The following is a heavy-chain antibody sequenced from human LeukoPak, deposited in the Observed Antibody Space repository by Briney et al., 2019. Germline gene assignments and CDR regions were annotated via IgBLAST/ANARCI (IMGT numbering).Heavy chain of an antibody. J-gene: IGHJ4*02. CDR1: GGSISSGGYS. CDR3: ARNNVVFPDY. V-gene: IGHV4-30-2*01. Sequence: SETLSLTCAVSGGSISSGGYSWSWIRQPPGKGLEWIGYIYHSGSTYYNPSLKSRVTISVDRSKSQFSLKLSSVTAADTAVYYCARNNVVFPDYWGQGTLVTVFS. CDR2: IYHSGST. D-gene: IGHD2-21*01.